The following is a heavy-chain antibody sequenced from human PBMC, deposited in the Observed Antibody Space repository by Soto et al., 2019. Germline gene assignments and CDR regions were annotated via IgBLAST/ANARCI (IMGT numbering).Heavy chain of an antibody. D-gene: IGHD6-6*01. V-gene: IGHV1-18*01. CDR2: ISGYNGNT. CDR1: GYTFTSYS. Sequence: ASVKVSCKASGYTFTSYSVSWVRQAPGQGLEWMGWISGYNGNTNYAQKFPGRLTVTRDTRTSTAYMELRSLTSDDTAKYYCVKEAGGSRYDGSSEAGHCGQGTQVNLS. J-gene: IGHJ4*02. CDR3: VKEAGGSRYDGSSEAGH.